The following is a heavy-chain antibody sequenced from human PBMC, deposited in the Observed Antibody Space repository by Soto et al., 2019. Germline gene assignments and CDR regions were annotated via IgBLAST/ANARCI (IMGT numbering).Heavy chain of an antibody. J-gene: IGHJ5*02. D-gene: IGHD6-13*01. CDR3: ARGLGAPSGYSSGWSPAKKYHWFDP. Sequence: PSETLSLTCAVYGGSFSGYYWSWIRQPPGKGLEWIGEINHSGSTNYNPSLKSRVTISVDTSKNQFSLKLSSVTAADTAVYYCARGLGAPSGYSSGWSPAKKYHWFDPWGQGTLVTVSS. CDR2: INHSGST. V-gene: IGHV4-34*01. CDR1: GGSFSGYY.